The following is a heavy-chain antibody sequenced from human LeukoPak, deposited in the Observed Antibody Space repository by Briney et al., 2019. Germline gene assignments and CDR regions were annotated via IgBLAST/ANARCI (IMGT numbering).Heavy chain of an antibody. V-gene: IGHV1-18*01. Sequence: ASVKVSYKASGYTFTSYGISWVRQAPGQGLEWMGWISAYNGNTNYEQKFQGRLTITTDTSTNTAYMELRSLRSDDTAVHYCARTIQQGGVDYWGQGTLVTVSS. CDR1: GYTFTSYG. CDR2: ISAYNGNT. D-gene: IGHD3-16*01. CDR3: ARTIQQGGVDY. J-gene: IGHJ4*02.